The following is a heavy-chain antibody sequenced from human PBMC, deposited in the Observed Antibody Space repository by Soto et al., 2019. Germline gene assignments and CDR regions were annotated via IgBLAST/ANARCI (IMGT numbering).Heavy chain of an antibody. Sequence: GGSLRLSCAASGFTFTRYSMNWVRQDPGKGLEWVSSISSTTNYIYYGDSMKGRFTISRDNAKNSLYLEMNSLRAEDTAVYYCARESEDLTSNFDYWGQGTLVTVYS. CDR3: ARESEDLTSNFDY. CDR1: GFTFTRYS. CDR2: ISSTTNYI. J-gene: IGHJ4*02. V-gene: IGHV3-21*06.